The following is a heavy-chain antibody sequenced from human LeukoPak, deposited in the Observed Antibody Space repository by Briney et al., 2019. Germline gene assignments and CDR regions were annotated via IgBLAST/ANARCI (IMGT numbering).Heavy chain of an antibody. Sequence: GGSLRLSCAASGFTFSSYWMNWVRQAPGKGLVWVSRIASDGSSTTYADSVKGRFSISRDNAKNTLYLQMNSLRVEDTAVYYCARDQYYYDSSGYYYYYYGMDVWGQGTTVTVSS. CDR2: IASDGSST. CDR1: GFTFSSYW. J-gene: IGHJ6*02. D-gene: IGHD3-22*01. V-gene: IGHV3-74*01. CDR3: ARDQYYYDSSGYYYYYYGMDV.